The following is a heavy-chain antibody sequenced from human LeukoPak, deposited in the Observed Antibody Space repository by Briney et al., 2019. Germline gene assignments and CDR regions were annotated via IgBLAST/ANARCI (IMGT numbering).Heavy chain of an antibody. CDR2: INHSGST. CDR3: ARDGYSSGLDY. CDR1: GGSFSGHY. J-gene: IGHJ4*02. D-gene: IGHD6-19*01. Sequence: SETLSLTCAVYGGSFSGHYWSWVRQSPEKGLEWIGEINHSGSTNYNPSLKSRFTISVDTSKNQFSLKLSSVTAADTAVYYCARDGYSSGLDYWGQGTLVTVSS. V-gene: IGHV4-34*01.